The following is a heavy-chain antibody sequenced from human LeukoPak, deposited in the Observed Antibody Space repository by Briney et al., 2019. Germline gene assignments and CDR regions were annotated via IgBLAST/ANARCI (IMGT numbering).Heavy chain of an antibody. V-gene: IGHV3-9*01. D-gene: IGHD6-19*01. CDR1: GFTFDDYA. CDR2: ISWNSGSI. CDR3: ASTVAGTDSYYFDY. J-gene: IGHJ4*02. Sequence: SGGSLRLSCAASGFTFDDYAMHWVRQAPGKGLEWVSGISWNSGSIGYADSVKGRFTISRDNAKNSLYLQMNSLRAEDTAVYYCASTVAGTDSYYFDYWGQGTLVTVSS.